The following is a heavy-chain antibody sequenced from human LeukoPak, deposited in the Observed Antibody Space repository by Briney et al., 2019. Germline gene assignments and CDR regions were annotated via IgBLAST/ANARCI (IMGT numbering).Heavy chain of an antibody. J-gene: IGHJ4*02. CDR3: ARDGGRDGYNPFDY. D-gene: IGHD5-24*01. Sequence: PGGSLRLSCAASGFTFSSNYMSWVRQAPGKGLEWVSVIYSGGSTYYSDSVKGRFTISRDNSKNTLYLQMNSLRAEDTAVYYCARDGGRDGYNPFDYWGQGTLVTVSS. CDR2: IYSGGST. CDR1: GFTFSSNY. V-gene: IGHV3-53*01.